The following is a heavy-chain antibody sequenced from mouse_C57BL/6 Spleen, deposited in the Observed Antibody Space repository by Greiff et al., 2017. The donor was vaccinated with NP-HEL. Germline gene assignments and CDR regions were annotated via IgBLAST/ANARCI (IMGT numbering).Heavy chain of an antibody. CDR2: IDPETGGT. J-gene: IGHJ3*01. D-gene: IGHD1-1*01. CDR1: GYTFTDYE. V-gene: IGHV1-15*01. CDR3: TRLGYYGSSYAWFAY. Sequence: VQLQQSGAELVRPGASVTLSCKASGYTFTDYEMHWVKQTPVHGLEWIGAIDPETGGTAYNQKFKGKAILTADTSSSTAYMELRSLTSEDSAVYYCTRLGYYGSSYAWFAYWGQGTLVTVSA.